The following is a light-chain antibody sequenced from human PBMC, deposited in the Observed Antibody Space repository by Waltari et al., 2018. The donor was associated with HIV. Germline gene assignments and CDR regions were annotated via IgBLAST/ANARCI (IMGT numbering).Light chain of an antibody. J-gene: IGLJ3*02. Sequence: QSALTQPASVSGSPGQSLTISCTGTSSDVGGYNYVSWYQQHPGKAPKLMIYEVSNRPSGGSNRCSGAKSGNTASLTISGLQAEDEADDYCSSYTSSSTRVFGGGTKLTVL. CDR1: SSDVGGYNY. CDR3: SSYTSSSTRV. CDR2: EVS. V-gene: IGLV2-14*01.